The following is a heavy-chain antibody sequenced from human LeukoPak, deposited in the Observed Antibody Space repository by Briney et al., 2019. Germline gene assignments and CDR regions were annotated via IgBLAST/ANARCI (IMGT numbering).Heavy chain of an antibody. Sequence: PGGSLRLSCAASGFTFSSYAMYWVRQSPGKGLEWVAVISYDGSNKYYADSVKGRFTISRDNSKNTLYLQMNSLRAEDTAVYYCARDARTVGSTMIVVGFDYWGQGTLVTVPS. CDR2: ISYDGSNK. V-gene: IGHV3-30*04. CDR1: GFTFSSYA. J-gene: IGHJ4*02. D-gene: IGHD3-22*01. CDR3: ARDARTVGSTMIVVGFDY.